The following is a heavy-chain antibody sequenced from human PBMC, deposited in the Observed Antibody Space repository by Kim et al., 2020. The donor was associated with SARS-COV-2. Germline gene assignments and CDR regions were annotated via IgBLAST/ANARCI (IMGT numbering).Heavy chain of an antibody. D-gene: IGHD2-21*01. V-gene: IGHV4-34*01. Sequence: PSLQSRVTISVDTPKNQFSLKLSSVTAADTAVYYCARGIQALYYYYGMDVWGQGTTVTVSS. CDR3: ARGIQALYYYYGMDV. J-gene: IGHJ6*02.